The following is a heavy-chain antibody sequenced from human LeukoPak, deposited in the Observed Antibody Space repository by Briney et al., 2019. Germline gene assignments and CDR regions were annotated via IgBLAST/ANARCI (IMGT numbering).Heavy chain of an antibody. CDR2: MNPNSGNT. Sequence: ASVEVSCKASGYTFTSYDINWVRQATGQGLEWMGWMNPNSGNTGYAQKFQGRVTMTRNTSISTAYMELSSLRSEDTAVYYCARDGYKTTNRAFDYWGQGTLVTVPS. CDR3: ARDGYKTTNRAFDY. J-gene: IGHJ4*02. D-gene: IGHD5-24*01. CDR1: GYTFTSYD. V-gene: IGHV1-8*01.